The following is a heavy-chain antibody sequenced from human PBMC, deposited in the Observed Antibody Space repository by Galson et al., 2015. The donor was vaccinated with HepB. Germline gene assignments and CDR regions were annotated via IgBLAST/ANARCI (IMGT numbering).Heavy chain of an antibody. D-gene: IGHD1-26*01. Sequence: SETLSLTCTVSGGSVSSGSYYWSWIRQPPGKGLEWIGYIYYSGSTNYNPSLKSRVTISVDTSKNQFSLKLSSVTAADTAVYYCAKSPGELLGHLPVYYYCGMAVGGQGTTVTVSS. V-gene: IGHV4-61*01. CDR3: AKSPGELLGHLPVYYYCGMAV. CDR1: GGSVSSGSYY. J-gene: IGHJ6*02. CDR2: IYYSGST.